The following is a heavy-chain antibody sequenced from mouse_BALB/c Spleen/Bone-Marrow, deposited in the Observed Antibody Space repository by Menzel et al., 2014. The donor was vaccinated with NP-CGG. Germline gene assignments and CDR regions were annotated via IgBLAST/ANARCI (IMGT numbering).Heavy chain of an antibody. V-gene: IGHV5-12-2*01. Sequence: EANLVESGGGLVQPGGSLKLSCAASGFTFSSDSMSWVRHTPEKRLEWVAYISNGGGSTYYPDTVKGRFTISGDNAKNTLYLQMSTLKSEDTAMYFCARHGLYYGSSSFANWGQGTLVTVSA. D-gene: IGHD1-1*01. CDR1: GFTFSSDS. CDR2: ISNGGGST. CDR3: ARHGLYYGSSSFAN. J-gene: IGHJ3*01.